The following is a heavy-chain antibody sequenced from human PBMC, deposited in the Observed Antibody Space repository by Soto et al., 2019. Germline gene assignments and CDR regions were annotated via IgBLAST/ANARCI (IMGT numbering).Heavy chain of an antibody. CDR2: INHSGST. CDR1: GGSFSNHY. V-gene: IGHV4-34*01. J-gene: IGHJ6*02. D-gene: IGHD2-15*01. Sequence: SETLSLTCAVSGGSFSNHYWSWIRQPPGRGLEWIGEINHSGSTNYNPSLKSRVTMSVDTSKNQFSLKLSSVTAEDTAVYYCAKHRRDIILVLAATRHHYYYGMDVWGQGTTVTVSS. CDR3: AKHRRDIILVLAATRHHYYYGMDV.